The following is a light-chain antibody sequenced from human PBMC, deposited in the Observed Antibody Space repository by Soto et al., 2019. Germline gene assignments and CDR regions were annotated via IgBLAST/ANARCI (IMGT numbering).Light chain of an antibody. CDR3: QQRTNWRIT. CDR1: QSVSSN. Sequence: EIVMTQSPATLSVSPGERATLSCRASQSVSSNLAWYQQKPGQAPRLLIYGASFRATGIPDRFSGSGSGTDFTLTISSLEPEDFAVYYCQQRTNWRITFGQGTGLHIK. J-gene: IGKJ5*01. V-gene: IGKV3-11*01. CDR2: GAS.